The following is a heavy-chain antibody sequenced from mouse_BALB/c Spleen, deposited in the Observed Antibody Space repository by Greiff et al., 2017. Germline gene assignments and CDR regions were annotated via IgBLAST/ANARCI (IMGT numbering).Heavy chain of an antibody. Sequence: QVQLKQSGAELARPGASVKMSCKASGYTFTSYTMHWVKQRPGQGLEWIGYINPSSGYTNYNQKFKDKATLTADKSSSTAYMQLSSLTSEDSAVYYCARSRGTITTAYYAMDYWGQGTSVTVSS. J-gene: IGHJ4*01. CDR2: INPSSGYT. CDR3: ARSRGTITTAYYAMDY. V-gene: IGHV1-4*01. CDR1: GYTFTSYT. D-gene: IGHD1-2*01.